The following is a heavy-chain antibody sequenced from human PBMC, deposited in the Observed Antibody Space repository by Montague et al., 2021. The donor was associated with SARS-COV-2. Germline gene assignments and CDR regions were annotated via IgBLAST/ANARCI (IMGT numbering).Heavy chain of an antibody. CDR2: IGSTGTTI. Sequence: SLRLSCAGSGFPFSSYELNWIRQAPGKGLEWVSYIGSTGTTIYYADSVKDRFTISRDNAKNSLYLQLNRLRVDDTAVYYCAKDAGATCGQYAFDLWGQGTMVTVSS. D-gene: IGHD4-11*01. CDR3: AKDAGATCGQYAFDL. V-gene: IGHV3-48*03. CDR1: GFPFSSYE. J-gene: IGHJ3*01.